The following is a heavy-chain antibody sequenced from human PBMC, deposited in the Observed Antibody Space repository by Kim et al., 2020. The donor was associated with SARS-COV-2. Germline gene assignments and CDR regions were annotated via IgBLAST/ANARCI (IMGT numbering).Heavy chain of an antibody. D-gene: IGHD3-3*01. Sequence: SVKDRFTISRDNSKNTLYLQMNSLRAEDTAVYYCAKDEEDDFWSGYPFDYWGQGTLVTVSS. CDR3: AKDEEDDFWSGYPFDY. V-gene: IGHV3-23*01. J-gene: IGHJ4*02.